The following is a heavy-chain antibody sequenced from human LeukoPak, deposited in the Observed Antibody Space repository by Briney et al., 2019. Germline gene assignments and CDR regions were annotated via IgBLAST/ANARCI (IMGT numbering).Heavy chain of an antibody. D-gene: IGHD3-16*01. J-gene: IGHJ4*02. CDR2: IYHSGST. V-gene: IGHV4-38-2*01. CDR1: GYSISGGDY. CDR3: ARNRSEPLGNGGSFDS. Sequence: SETLSLTCAVSGYSISGGDYWGWIRLPPGKGLEWIGSIYHSGSTYYNPSLKSRVTISVDTSKRQFSLTLSSVTAADTAVYYCARNRSEPLGNGGSFDSWGQGTLVTVSS.